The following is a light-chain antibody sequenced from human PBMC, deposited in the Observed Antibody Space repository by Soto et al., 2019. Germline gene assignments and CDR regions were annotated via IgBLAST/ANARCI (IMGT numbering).Light chain of an antibody. CDR3: VQGTHRPRL. J-gene: IGKJ1*01. V-gene: IGKV2-24*01. CDR2: QIS. Sequence: VLTQPPLSSPVTLGQPASISCRSSQSLIHSDGNTDLSWLQQKPGQPPRLLLNQISKRFSGVPESFSGSGGCTDFTLQISRVVAEDVAVYYCVQGTHRPRLFGQGTKVDIK. CDR1: QSLIHSDGNTD.